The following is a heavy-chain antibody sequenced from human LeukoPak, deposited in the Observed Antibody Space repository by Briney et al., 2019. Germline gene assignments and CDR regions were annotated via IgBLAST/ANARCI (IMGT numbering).Heavy chain of an antibody. CDR1: GYISTHNW. CDR3: ARQTRDGSGSRGYSFDF. CDR2: IYPGDSDT. J-gene: IGHJ4*02. V-gene: IGHV5-51*01. Sequence: PGESLKISCKGSGYISTHNWIGWVRQMPGKGLEWMGIIYPGDSDTRYSPSFEGQVTISVDKSISTAYLQWSSLKASDTAMYYCARQTRDGSGSRGYSFDFWGQGTLVTVSS. D-gene: IGHD3-10*01.